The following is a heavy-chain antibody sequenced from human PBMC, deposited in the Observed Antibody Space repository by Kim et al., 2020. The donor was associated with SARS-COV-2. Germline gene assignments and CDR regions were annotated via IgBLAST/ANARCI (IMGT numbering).Heavy chain of an antibody. V-gene: IGHV1-2*06. Sequence: ASVKVSCKASGYTFTGYYMHWVRQAPGQGLEWMGRINPNSGGTNYAQKFQGRVTMTRDTSISTAYMELSRLRSDDTAVYYCARDFRPIYGSGSYKEDYWGQGTLVTVSS. D-gene: IGHD3-10*01. CDR1: GYTFTGYY. CDR2: INPNSGGT. J-gene: IGHJ4*02. CDR3: ARDFRPIYGSGSYKEDY.